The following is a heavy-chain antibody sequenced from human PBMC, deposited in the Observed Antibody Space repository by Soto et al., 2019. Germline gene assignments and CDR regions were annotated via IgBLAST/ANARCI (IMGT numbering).Heavy chain of an antibody. V-gene: IGHV4-59*08. J-gene: IGHJ5*02. Sequence: SETLSLTCTVSGGSISSYYWSWIRQPPGKGLEWIGYIYYSGSTNYNPSLKSRVTISVDTSKNQFSLKLSSVTAADTAVYYCARHRITIFGVVTQHPNWFDPWGQGTLVTVSS. CDR1: GGSISSYY. CDR3: ARHRITIFGVVTQHPNWFDP. CDR2: IYYSGST. D-gene: IGHD3-3*01.